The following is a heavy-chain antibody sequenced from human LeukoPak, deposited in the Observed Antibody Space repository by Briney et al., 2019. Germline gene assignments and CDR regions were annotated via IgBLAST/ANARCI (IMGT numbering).Heavy chain of an antibody. V-gene: IGHV4-59*11. CDR3: ARSLSVSSDFDY. Sequence: SETLSLTCTVSGGSISSHYWSWIRQPPGKGLEWIGYIYYSGSTNYNPSLKSRVTISVDTSKSQFSLKLSSVTAADTAMYYCARSLSVSSDFDYWGQGTLVTVSS. J-gene: IGHJ4*02. D-gene: IGHD6-6*01. CDR1: GGSISSHY. CDR2: IYYSGST.